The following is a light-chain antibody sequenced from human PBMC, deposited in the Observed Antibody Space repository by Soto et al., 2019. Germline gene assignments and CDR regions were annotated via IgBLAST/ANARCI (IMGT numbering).Light chain of an antibody. V-gene: IGKV1-9*01. CDR1: QSISSY. CDR2: SAF. CDR3: QHLNNYPYT. Sequence: DIQMTQSPSSLSASVGDRVTITCRASQSISSYLNWYQQKPGKAPKLLIYSAFTLQSGVPSRFSGGGSETEFTLTISSLQPEDFATYYCQHLNNYPYTFGQGTKLEIK. J-gene: IGKJ2*01.